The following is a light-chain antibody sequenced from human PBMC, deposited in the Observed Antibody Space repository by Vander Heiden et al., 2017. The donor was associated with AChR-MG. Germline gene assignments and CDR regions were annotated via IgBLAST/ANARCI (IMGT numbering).Light chain of an antibody. CDR3: GTWDNSLSAFV. Sequence: QSVLTLPPSVSAAAGQKVTISCSGSSSNTGNNYVSWYQQLPGTAPKVLIYDSYERPSGIPDRFSGSKSGTSATLGITGLQTGDEADYFCGTWDNSLSAFVFGTGTKVTVL. CDR1: SSNTGNNY. J-gene: IGLJ1*01. CDR2: DSY. V-gene: IGLV1-51*01.